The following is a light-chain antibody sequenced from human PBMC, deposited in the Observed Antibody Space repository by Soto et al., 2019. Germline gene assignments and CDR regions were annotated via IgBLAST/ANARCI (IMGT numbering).Light chain of an antibody. CDR3: CSYAPISTVV. V-gene: IGLV2-23*01. CDR1: SSDVGSYNL. J-gene: IGLJ3*02. CDR2: EDN. Sequence: QSVLTQPASVSGSPGQSITISCTGTSSDVGSYNLVSWYQQHPGKAPKLMIYEDNKRPSVVSNRFSGSKSGNTASLTISGLQAEDEAHYYCCSYAPISTVVFGGGTKLTVL.